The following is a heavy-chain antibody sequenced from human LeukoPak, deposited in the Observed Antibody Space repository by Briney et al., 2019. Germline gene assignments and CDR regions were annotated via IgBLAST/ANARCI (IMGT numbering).Heavy chain of an antibody. CDR1: GFTFSDSA. J-gene: IGHJ4*02. CDR3: TRINYDSSDYPHPFDY. Sequence: PGGSLRLSCAASGFTFSDSAVHWVRQASGKGLEWIGRIRSKTNSFATADAASVKGRFTISRDDSNNTAYLQMNSLKTEDTAVYYCTRINYDSSDYPHPFDYWGQGTLVTVSS. D-gene: IGHD3-22*01. V-gene: IGHV3-73*01. CDR2: IRSKTNSFAT.